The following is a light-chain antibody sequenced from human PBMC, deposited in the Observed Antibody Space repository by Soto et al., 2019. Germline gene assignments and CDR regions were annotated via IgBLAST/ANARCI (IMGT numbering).Light chain of an antibody. CDR1: QGISSY. CDR3: QQISSYPLT. V-gene: IGKV1-39*01. Sequence: DIQMTQSPSSLSASVGDRVTISCRASQGISSYLNWYQQKPGKAPDLLIYSASTLQSGVPSRFSGSGSETEFSLTIRALQPEDFATYYCQQISSYPLTFGGGTKVDIK. J-gene: IGKJ4*01. CDR2: SAS.